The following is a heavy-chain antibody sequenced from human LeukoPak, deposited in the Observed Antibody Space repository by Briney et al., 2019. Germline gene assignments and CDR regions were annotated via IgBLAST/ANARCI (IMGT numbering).Heavy chain of an antibody. Sequence: SETLSLTCTVSGGSFSSGGYYWSWIRQHPGKGLEWIGYIYYSGSTYYNPSLKSRVTISVDTSKNQFSLKLSSVTAADTAVYYCARVGNYDSSGLFDYWGQGTLVTVSS. CDR1: GGSFSSGGYY. CDR3: ARVGNYDSSGLFDY. D-gene: IGHD3-22*01. J-gene: IGHJ4*02. V-gene: IGHV4-31*03. CDR2: IYYSGST.